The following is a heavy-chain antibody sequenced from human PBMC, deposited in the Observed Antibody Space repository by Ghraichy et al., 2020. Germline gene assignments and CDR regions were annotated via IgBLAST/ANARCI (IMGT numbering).Heavy chain of an antibody. J-gene: IGHJ5*02. D-gene: IGHD3-10*01. CDR2: IYYSGST. CDR3: ASLSGSGTRVWFDP. CDR1: GGSVSSGSYY. V-gene: IGHV4-61*01. Sequence: SETLSLTCTVSGGSVSSGSYYWSWIRQPPGKGLEWIGYIYYSGSTNYNPSLKSRVTISVDTSKNQLSLKLSSVTAADTAVYYCASLSGSGTRVWFDPWGQGTLVTVSS.